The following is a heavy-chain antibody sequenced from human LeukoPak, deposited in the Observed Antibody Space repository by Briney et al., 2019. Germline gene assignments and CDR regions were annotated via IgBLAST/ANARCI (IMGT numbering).Heavy chain of an antibody. CDR3: ARDLEAFDI. J-gene: IGHJ3*02. Sequence: SETLSLTCTVSGGSISSYYWSWIRQPPGKGLEWIGYIYYSGSTNYNPSLKSRVTISVDTSKNQFSLKLGSVTAADTAVYYCARDLEAFDIWGQGTMVTVSS. CDR2: IYYSGST. CDR1: GGSISSYY. V-gene: IGHV4-59*01. D-gene: IGHD5-24*01.